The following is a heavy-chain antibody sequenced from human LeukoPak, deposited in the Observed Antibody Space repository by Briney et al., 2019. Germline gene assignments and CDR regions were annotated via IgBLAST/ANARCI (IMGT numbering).Heavy chain of an antibody. V-gene: IGHV1-46*01. J-gene: IGHJ1*01. CDR1: GYTFTSYY. CDR3: ARDQSLYYYDSSGAVPEYFQH. Sequence: EASVKVSCKASGYTFTSYYMHWVRQAPGQGLEWMGIINPSGGSTSYAQKFQGRVTMTRETSTSTVYMELSSLRSEDTAVYYCARDQSLYYYDSSGAVPEYFQHWGQGTLVTVSS. CDR2: INPSGGST. D-gene: IGHD3-22*01.